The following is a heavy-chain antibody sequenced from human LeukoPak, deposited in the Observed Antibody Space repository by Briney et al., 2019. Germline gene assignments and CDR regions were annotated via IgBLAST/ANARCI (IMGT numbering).Heavy chain of an antibody. Sequence: PGGSLRLSCAASGFNFRFYIMNWVRQAPGKGLEWISYISSDAKTVDYADSVKGRFTISRDNAKNSLYLQMNSLSADDTAVYCCARVGSRYGPPNSWGQGTLVTVSS. V-gene: IGHV3-48*01. CDR1: GFNFRFYI. CDR2: ISSDAKTV. CDR3: ARVGSRYGPPNS. D-gene: IGHD5-18*01. J-gene: IGHJ4*02.